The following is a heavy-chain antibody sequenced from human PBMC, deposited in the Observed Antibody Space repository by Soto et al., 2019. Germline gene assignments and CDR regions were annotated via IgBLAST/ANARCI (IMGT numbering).Heavy chain of an antibody. J-gene: IGHJ6*02. V-gene: IGHV1-69*01. Sequence: QVQLVQSGVEVKKPGSSVSVSCKAAGDNFNTYAISWVRQAPGQGLEWMGGIIPIFGKPDYAQRFPVRVAISADEATSTAYLELSSLKPEDTSVYYCARMPGITGTRANQYAMDVWGQGTTVTVSS. D-gene: IGHD1-20*01. CDR3: ARMPGITGTRANQYAMDV. CDR2: IIPIFGKP. CDR1: GDNFNTYA.